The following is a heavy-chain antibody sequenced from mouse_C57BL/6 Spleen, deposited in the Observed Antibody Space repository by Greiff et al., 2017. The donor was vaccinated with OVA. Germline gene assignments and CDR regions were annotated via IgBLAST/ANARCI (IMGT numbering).Heavy chain of an antibody. CDR3: ARWDYYSNYFDY. V-gene: IGHV1-82*01. J-gene: IGHJ2*01. CDR1: GYAFSSSW. Sequence: VMLVESGPELVKPGASVKISCKASGYAFSSSWMNWVKQRPGKGLEWIGRIYPGDGDTNYNGKFKGKATLTADKSSSTAYMQLSSLTSEDSAVYFCARWDYYSNYFDYWGQGTTLTVSS. D-gene: IGHD2-5*01. CDR2: IYPGDGDT.